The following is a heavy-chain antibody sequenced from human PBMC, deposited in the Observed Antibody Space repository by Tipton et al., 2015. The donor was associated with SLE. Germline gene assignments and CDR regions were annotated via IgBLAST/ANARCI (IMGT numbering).Heavy chain of an antibody. CDR2: IWYDGSNK. J-gene: IGHJ6*02. D-gene: IGHD2-15*01. V-gene: IGHV3-33*08. Sequence: SLRLSCAASGFTFSSYGMHWVRQAPGKGLEWVAVIWYDGSNKYYADSVKGRFTISRDNSKNTLYLQMTSLRAEDTAVYYCSGGTNYCGTGVWGQGTTVTVSS. CDR3: SGGTNYCGTGV. CDR1: GFTFSSYG.